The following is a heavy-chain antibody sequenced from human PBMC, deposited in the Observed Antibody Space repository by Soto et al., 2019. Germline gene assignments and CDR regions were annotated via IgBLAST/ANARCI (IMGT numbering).Heavy chain of an antibody. CDR3: ARAEYYGRDWNFDL. V-gene: IGHV1-3*01. Sequence: QVQLVQSGAEVKKPGASEKVSCKASGYTFSTYAMHWVRQAPGQGLEWMGWINAGNGKTKYSLKFQARVTISRDTSASAAYMELSSLRPEDTAVYYCARAEYYGRDWNFDLWGRGTLVTVSS. CDR2: INAGNGKT. CDR1: GYTFSTYA. J-gene: IGHJ2*01. D-gene: IGHD4-17*01.